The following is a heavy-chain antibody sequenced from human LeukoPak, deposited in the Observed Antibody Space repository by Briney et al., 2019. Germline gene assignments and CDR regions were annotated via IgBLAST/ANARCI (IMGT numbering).Heavy chain of an antibody. CDR3: ARLRRNSDRSDFFYYYDH. CDR2: VNTVCSYI. V-gene: IGHV3-21*01. D-gene: IGHD3-22*01. Sequence: PGGSLRLSCAASGFTFSDYSMNWVRQAPGKGLEWVASVNTVCSYIYYADSMRGRFTISRDNAKNSLFLQMNSLRAEDTAVYYCARLRRNSDRSDFFYYYDHWGQGTLVTVSS. J-gene: IGHJ4*02. CDR1: GFTFSDYS.